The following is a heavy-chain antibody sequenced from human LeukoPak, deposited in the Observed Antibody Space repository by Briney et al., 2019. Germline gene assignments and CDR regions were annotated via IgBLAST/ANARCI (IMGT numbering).Heavy chain of an antibody. D-gene: IGHD3-10*01. CDR2: IKEDGSQK. J-gene: IGHJ5*02. Sequence: GGSLRLSCAPSGFSFSTYWMSWVRQAPGKGLEWVANIKEDGSQKYYVDSVKGRFTISRDNAKNTLYLQMNSLGAEDTAVYYCAGDYGSGNNWFDPWGQGTLVTVSS. V-gene: IGHV3-7*01. CDR1: GFSFSTYW. CDR3: AGDYGSGNNWFDP.